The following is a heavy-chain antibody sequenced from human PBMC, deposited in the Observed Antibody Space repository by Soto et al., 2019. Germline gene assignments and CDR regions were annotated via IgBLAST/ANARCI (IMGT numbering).Heavy chain of an antibody. CDR2: ISAYNGNT. D-gene: IGHD2-15*01. J-gene: IGHJ5*02. CDR3: ARRYCSGGSCNRLDP. V-gene: IGHV1-18*01. CDR1: GYTFTSYG. Sequence: ASVNVSCKASGYTFTSYGISWVRQAPGQGLEWMGWISAYNGNTNYAQKLQGRVTMTTDTSTSTAYMELRSLRSDDTAVYYCARRYCSGGSCNRLDPWGQGTLVTVSS.